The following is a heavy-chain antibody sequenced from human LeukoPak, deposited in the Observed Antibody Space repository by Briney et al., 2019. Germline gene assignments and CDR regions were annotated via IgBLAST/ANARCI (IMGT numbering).Heavy chain of an antibody. Sequence: SETLSLTCAVSGGSISSTYWWSWVRQPPGKGLEWIGEISHSGSTNYNPSLKSRVTISVDTSKNQFSLKLSSVIAADTAVYYCARAVRDRGVILPWFDPWGQGTLVTVSS. J-gene: IGHJ5*02. CDR3: ARAVRDRGVILPWFDP. CDR1: GGSISSTYW. D-gene: IGHD3-10*01. V-gene: IGHV4-4*02. CDR2: ISHSGST.